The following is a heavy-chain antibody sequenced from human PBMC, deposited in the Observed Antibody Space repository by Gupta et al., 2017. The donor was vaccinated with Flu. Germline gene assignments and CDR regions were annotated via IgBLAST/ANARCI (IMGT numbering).Heavy chain of an antibody. Sequence: AASGFTFSTRWMSWIRKAPAKGMQRVDTINKQGRYKYNVESVKGRFTISRANAKNYVSLQMTRLRAEDTSLDDCETDSADIGDQGTMVTVSS. V-gene: IGHV3-7*01. J-gene: IGHJ3*01. CDR2: INKQGRYK. CDR1: GFTFSTRW. CDR3: ETDSADI.